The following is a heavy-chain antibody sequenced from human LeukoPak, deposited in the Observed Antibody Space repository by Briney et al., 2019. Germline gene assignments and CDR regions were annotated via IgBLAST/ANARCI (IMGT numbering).Heavy chain of an antibody. CDR2: ISGNGGST. V-gene: IGHV3-64*01. CDR1: GFTFSTHT. D-gene: IGHD1-26*01. Sequence: PGGSLRLSCTASGFTFSTHTMHWVRQAPGKGLEYVSAISGNGGSTYYANSVKGRFTISRDNSKNTLYLQMGSLRAEDMAVYYCARREGANFDYWGQGTLVTVSS. CDR3: ARREGANFDY. J-gene: IGHJ4*02.